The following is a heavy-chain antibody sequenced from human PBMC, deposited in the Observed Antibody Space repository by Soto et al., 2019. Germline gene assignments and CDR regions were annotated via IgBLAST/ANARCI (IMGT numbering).Heavy chain of an antibody. D-gene: IGHD6-13*01. CDR3: ARKPRLAAAVFDY. CDR2: IFYTGNT. V-gene: IGHV4-39*01. J-gene: IGHJ4*02. Sequence: PSETLSLTCTVSGIAISNDNYHWGWIRQPPGKGLEWIGSIFYTGNTYYKSSLESRITISVDTSKNQFSLILRSVTAADTAVYYCARKPRLAAAVFDYWAQGVLVTGSS. CDR1: GIAISNDNYH.